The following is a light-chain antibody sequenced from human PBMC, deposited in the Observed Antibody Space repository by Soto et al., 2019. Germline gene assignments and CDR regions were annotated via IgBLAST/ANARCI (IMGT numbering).Light chain of an antibody. CDR3: QQYNNWPIS. V-gene: IGKV3-15*01. J-gene: IGKJ5*01. CDR2: RAS. Sequence: EVALTQSPAPLSVSPAEGATLSCRSSKSMNTIFAWYQQKPGQAPRLLIYRASTRSTEIPARFSGSRSGTDFTVTISSMQSEDFASYYLQQYNNWPISFGQGTRLDFK. CDR1: KSMNTI.